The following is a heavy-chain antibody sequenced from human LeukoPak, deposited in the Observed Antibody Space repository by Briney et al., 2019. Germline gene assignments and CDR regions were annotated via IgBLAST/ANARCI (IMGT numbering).Heavy chain of an antibody. CDR2: IIHSGGT. J-gene: IGHJ4*02. CDR3: ARGLGGSYYFDH. CDR1: GGSFSGYY. V-gene: IGHV4-34*01. Sequence: RPSETLSLTCAVYGGSFSGYYWSWIRRPPGKGLDWIGEIIHSGGTNYNPSLKSRVTISVDTSKNQFSLNLNSINAADTAVYYCARGLGGSYYFDHWGQGTLVTVSS. D-gene: IGHD1-26*01.